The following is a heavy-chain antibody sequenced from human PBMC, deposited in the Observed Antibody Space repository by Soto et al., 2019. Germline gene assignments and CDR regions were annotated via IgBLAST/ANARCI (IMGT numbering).Heavy chain of an antibody. CDR1: GFTFSDYY. Sequence: QVQLVESGGGLVKPGGSLRLSCASSGFTFSDYYMSWIRQAPGKGLEWVAYISAGGSDIYYGDSVKGRFTVSMDNTKKSLYLQMSNLRADDTAIYYCASLPQGYYDRSGRLVDYWGHGTLVTVSS. CDR3: ASLPQGYYDRSGRLVDY. J-gene: IGHJ4*01. V-gene: IGHV3-11*01. CDR2: ISAGGSDI. D-gene: IGHD3-22*01.